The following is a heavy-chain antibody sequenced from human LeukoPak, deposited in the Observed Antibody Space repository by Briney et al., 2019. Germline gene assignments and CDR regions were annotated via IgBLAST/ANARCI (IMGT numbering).Heavy chain of an antibody. D-gene: IGHD3-3*01. CDR2: IDQSGTT. V-gene: IGHV4-34*01. CDR3: ASSRRYDFWSGYGFGY. Sequence: SETLSLTCVVNGGSFSGYYWSWIRQPPGKGLEWIGEIDQSGTTNYNPSLKSRVAISIDTSKNQFSLKLSSVTAADTAVYYCASSRRYDFWSGYGFGYWGQGTLVTVSS. J-gene: IGHJ4*02. CDR1: GGSFSGYY.